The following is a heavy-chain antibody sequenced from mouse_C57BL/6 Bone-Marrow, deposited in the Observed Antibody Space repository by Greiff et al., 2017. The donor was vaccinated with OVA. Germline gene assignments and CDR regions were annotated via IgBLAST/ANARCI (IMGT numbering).Heavy chain of an antibody. Sequence: EVQLQQSGPVLVKPGASVKMSCKASGYTFTDYYMNWVKQSHGKSLEWIGVINPYNGGTSYNQKVKGKATLTVDKSSSTAYMELNSLTSEDSAVYYCARLKGWLLADWGQGTLVTVSA. CDR3: ARLKGWLLAD. D-gene: IGHD2-3*01. CDR1: GYTFTDYY. CDR2: INPYNGGT. J-gene: IGHJ3*01. V-gene: IGHV1-19*01.